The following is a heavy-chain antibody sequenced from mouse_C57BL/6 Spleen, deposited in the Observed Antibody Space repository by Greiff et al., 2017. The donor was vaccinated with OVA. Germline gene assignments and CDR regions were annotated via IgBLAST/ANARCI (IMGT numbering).Heavy chain of an antibody. CDR1: GYTFTSYW. V-gene: IGHV1-50*01. Sequence: QVQLQQPGAELVKPGASVKLSCKASGYTFTSYWMQWVKQRPGQGLEWIGEIDPSASYNNSNQKFKGKATLTVDTSSSTADMQLSSLTSEDSAVYYCARGGYGYDDYWGQGTTLTVSS. J-gene: IGHJ2*01. D-gene: IGHD2-2*01. CDR3: ARGGYGYDDY. CDR2: IDPSASYN.